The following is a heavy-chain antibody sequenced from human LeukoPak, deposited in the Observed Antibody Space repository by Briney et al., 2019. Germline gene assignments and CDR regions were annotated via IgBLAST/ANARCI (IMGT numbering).Heavy chain of an antibody. CDR3: ARSWLVNWGYYGMDV. Sequence: SETLSLTCAVYGGSFSGYYWSWIRQPPGKGLEWIGEINHSGSTNYNPSLKSRVTISVDTSKNQFSLKLSSVTAADTAVYYCARSWLVNWGYYGMDVWGQGTTVTVS. J-gene: IGHJ6*02. D-gene: IGHD6-19*01. CDR2: INHSGST. V-gene: IGHV4-34*01. CDR1: GGSFSGYY.